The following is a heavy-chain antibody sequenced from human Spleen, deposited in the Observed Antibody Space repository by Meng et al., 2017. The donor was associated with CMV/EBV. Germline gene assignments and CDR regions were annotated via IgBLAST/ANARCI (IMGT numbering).Heavy chain of an antibody. V-gene: IGHV3-7*01. J-gene: IGHJ4*02. CDR3: ARDFDFYDNDRLDY. Sequence: GGSLRLSCAASGFTFSNYWMTWVRQAPGKGLEWVANIKEDGSEMYYLASVRGRFIISRDNAKGLMFLQMNSLRAEDTALYYCARDFDFYDNDRLDYWGQGTLVTVSS. CDR1: GFTFSNYW. CDR2: IKEDGSEM. D-gene: IGHD5/OR15-5a*01.